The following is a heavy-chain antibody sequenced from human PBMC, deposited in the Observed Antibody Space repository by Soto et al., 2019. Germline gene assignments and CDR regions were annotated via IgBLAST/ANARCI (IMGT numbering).Heavy chain of an antibody. CDR3: GRVVHRANRHTETDS. D-gene: IGHD2-21*01. Sequence: PSETLSLTCTVSGVSIHNSHSFWAWIRQPPGKGLQFIASVYHNGGAHYNSSLKSRVTISVDTANNQVSLRMRSLTAADTAFYYCGRVVHRANRHTETDSWGQGILVTVSS. J-gene: IGHJ5*01. CDR1: GVSIHNSHSF. V-gene: IGHV4-39*01. CDR2: VYHNGGA.